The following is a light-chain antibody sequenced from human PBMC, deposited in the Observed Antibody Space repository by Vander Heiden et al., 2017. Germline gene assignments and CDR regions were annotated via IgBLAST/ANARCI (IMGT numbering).Light chain of an antibody. CDR1: SSDVGSYNL. J-gene: IGLJ3*02. V-gene: IGLV2-23*02. CDR2: EVS. Sequence: QSALTQPASVSGSPGQSTTISRTGTSSDVGSYNLVSWYQQHPGKAPKLMIYEVSKRPSGVSNRFSGSKSGNTASLTISGLQAEDEADYYCCSYAGSSTFVFGGGTKLTVL. CDR3: CSYAGSSTFV.